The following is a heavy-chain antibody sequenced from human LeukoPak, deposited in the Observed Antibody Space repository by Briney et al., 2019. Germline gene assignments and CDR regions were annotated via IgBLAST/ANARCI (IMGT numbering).Heavy chain of an antibody. Sequence: GGSLRLSCAASGFTFSSYRMNWVRQAPGKGLEWVSSISSSSSYIYYADSVKGRFTISRDNAKNSLYLQMNSLRAEDTAGYYCAGDLVDGDYTGGSVDYWGQGTLVTVSS. V-gene: IGHV3-21*01. J-gene: IGHJ4*02. CDR2: ISSSSSYI. CDR3: AGDLVDGDYTGGSVDY. CDR1: GFTFSSYR. D-gene: IGHD4-17*01.